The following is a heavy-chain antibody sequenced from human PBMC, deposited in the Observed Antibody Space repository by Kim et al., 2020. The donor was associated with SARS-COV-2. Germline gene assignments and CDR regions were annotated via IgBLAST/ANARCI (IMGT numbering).Heavy chain of an antibody. CDR1: GGSISSGSYY. V-gene: IGHV4-39*07. D-gene: IGHD1-1*01. J-gene: IGHJ4*02. CDR2: IYYSGST. CDR3: ARLTKWMTTIDY. Sequence: SETLSLTCTVSGGSISSGSYYWGWIRQPPGKGLEWIGSIYYSGSTYSNPSLKSRVTISVDTSENQISLKLSFVTAADTAVYYCARLTKWMTTIDYWGQGTLVSVSS.